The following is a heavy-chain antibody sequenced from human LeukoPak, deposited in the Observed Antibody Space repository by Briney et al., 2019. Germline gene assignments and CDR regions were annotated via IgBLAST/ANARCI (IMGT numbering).Heavy chain of an antibody. Sequence: ASVKVSCKASGYTFTGYYMHWVRQAPGQGLEWMGWINPNSGGTNYAQKFQGRVTMTRDTSISTAYMELSRLRSDDTAVYYCARGMYYYDSSGGAFDPWGQGTLVTVSS. CDR2: INPNSGGT. CDR1: GYTFTGYY. V-gene: IGHV1-2*02. D-gene: IGHD3-22*01. J-gene: IGHJ5*02. CDR3: ARGMYYYDSSGGAFDP.